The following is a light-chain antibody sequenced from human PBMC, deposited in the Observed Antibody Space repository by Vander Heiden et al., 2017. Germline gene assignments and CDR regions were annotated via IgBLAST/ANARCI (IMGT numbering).Light chain of an antibody. CDR1: QSISSW. V-gene: IGKV1-5*03. J-gene: IGKJ5*01. CDR2: KAS. CDR3: QQYNSYPIP. Sequence: DIQMTQSPSTLSASVGDRVTITCRSSQSISSWLAWYQQKPGKAPTLLIYKASSLESGVPSRFSGSGSGTEFTLTIRRLQPDDFATYYCQQYNSYPIPFGQGTRLEIK.